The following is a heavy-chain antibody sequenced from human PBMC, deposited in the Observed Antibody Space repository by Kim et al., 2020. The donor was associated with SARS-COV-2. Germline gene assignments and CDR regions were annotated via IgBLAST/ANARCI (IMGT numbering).Heavy chain of an antibody. J-gene: IGHJ4*02. V-gene: IGHV3-23*01. D-gene: IGHD6-19*01. CDR2: IRDSGGTT. CDR1: GFTFSSHA. Sequence: GGSLRLSCAASGFTFSSHAMTWVRQAPGKGLEWVSTIRDSGGTTYYADSVRGRFTISRDSSTNTVYLQMNSLTPDDTAVYFCARIPQGLVKGSIDYWGQGTLVTVSS. CDR3: ARIPQGLVKGSIDY.